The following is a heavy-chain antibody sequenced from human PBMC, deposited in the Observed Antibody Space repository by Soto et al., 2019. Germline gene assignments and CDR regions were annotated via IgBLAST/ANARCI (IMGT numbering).Heavy chain of an antibody. J-gene: IGHJ4*02. V-gene: IGHV5-51*01. CDR3: ARQDCTNGVCHYYFDY. CDR1: GYSFTSYW. Sequence: LGESLKISCKGSGYSFTSYWIGWVRQMPGKGLEWMGIIYPGDSDTRYSPSFQGQVTISADKSISTAYLQWSSLKASDTAMYYCARQDCTNGVCHYYFDYWGQGTLVTVSS. D-gene: IGHD2-8*01. CDR2: IYPGDSDT.